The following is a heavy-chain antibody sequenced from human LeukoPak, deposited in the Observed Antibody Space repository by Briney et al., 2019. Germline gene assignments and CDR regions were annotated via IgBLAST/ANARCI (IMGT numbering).Heavy chain of an antibody. D-gene: IGHD5-24*01. Sequence: GGSLRLSCAASGFTFSSYSMNWVRQAPGKGLEWVSSISSSSSYIYYADSVKGRFTISRDNAKNSLYLQMNSLRAEDTAVYYCAAEEMAAPLYAFDIWGQGTMVTASS. CDR3: AAEEMAAPLYAFDI. CDR2: ISSSSSYI. V-gene: IGHV3-21*01. J-gene: IGHJ3*02. CDR1: GFTFSSYS.